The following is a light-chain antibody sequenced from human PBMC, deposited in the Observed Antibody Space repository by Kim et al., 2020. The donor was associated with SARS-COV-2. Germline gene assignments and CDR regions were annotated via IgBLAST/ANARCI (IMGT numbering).Light chain of an antibody. Sequence: VSAGQTASISCSGDKWGDKYACWYQQKPGQSPVLVIYQYSKRPSGIPERFSGSNSGNTATLTISGTQAMDEADYYCQAWDSSTVVFGGGTQLTVL. CDR1: KWGDKY. V-gene: IGLV3-1*01. J-gene: IGLJ2*01. CDR2: QYS. CDR3: QAWDSSTVV.